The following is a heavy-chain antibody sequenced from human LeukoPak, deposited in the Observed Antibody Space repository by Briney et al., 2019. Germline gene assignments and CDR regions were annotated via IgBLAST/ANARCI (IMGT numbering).Heavy chain of an antibody. D-gene: IGHD3-10*01. CDR1: GFTFSSYW. Sequence: GGSLRLSCAASGFTFSSYWMSWVRQAPGKGLEWVANIKQDGSEKYHVDSVKGRFTISRDNAKNSLYLQMNSLRAEDTAVYYCARDLVLLWFGELLDLFDYWGQGTLVTVSS. CDR2: IKQDGSEK. V-gene: IGHV3-7*01. CDR3: ARDLVLLWFGELLDLFDY. J-gene: IGHJ4*02.